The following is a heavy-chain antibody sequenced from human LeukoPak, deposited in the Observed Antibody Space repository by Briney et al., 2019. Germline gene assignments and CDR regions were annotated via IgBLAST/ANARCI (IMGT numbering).Heavy chain of an antibody. Sequence: SETLSLTCTVSGGSISSGGYYWSWIRQHPGKGLEWIGYIYYSGSTYYNPSPKSRVTISVDTSKNQFSLKLSSVTAADTAVYYCASYYYDSSGYLGSFFDYWGQGTLVTVSS. CDR2: IYYSGST. CDR1: GGSISSGGYY. D-gene: IGHD3-22*01. J-gene: IGHJ4*02. V-gene: IGHV4-31*03. CDR3: ASYYYDSSGYLGSFFDY.